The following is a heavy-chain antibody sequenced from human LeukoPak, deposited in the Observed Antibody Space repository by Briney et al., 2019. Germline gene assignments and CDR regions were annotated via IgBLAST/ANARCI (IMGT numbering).Heavy chain of an antibody. V-gene: IGHV1-18*01. J-gene: IGHJ4*02. CDR1: GYTFNSYG. D-gene: IGHD3-22*01. CDR2: ISAYNGNT. Sequence: ASVKVSCKSSGYTFNSYGISWLRQAPGQGLEWVGWISAYNGNTNYAEKLQGRVTMTTDTSTSTAYMELRSLRSDDTAVYYCARDASAYYSRWFDYWGQGTLVTVSS. CDR3: ARDASAYYSRWFDY.